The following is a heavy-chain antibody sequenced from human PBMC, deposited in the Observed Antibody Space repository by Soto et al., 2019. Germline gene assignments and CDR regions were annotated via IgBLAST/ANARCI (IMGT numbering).Heavy chain of an antibody. CDR2: INAGNGNT. J-gene: IGHJ6*02. V-gene: IGHV1-3*01. CDR1: GYTFTSYA. CDR3: ARTIVVVPAAMSYHYYGMDV. Sequence: ASVKVSCKASGYTFTSYAMHWVRQAPGQRLEWMGWINAGNGNTKYSQKFQGRVTITRDTSASTAYMELSSLRSEDTAVYYCARTIVVVPAAMSYHYYGMDVCGQGTTVTLYS. D-gene: IGHD2-2*01.